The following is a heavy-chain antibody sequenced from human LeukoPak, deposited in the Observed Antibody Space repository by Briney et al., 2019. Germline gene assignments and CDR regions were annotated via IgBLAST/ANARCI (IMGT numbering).Heavy chain of an antibody. D-gene: IGHD3-3*01. CDR2: INPNSGGT. V-gene: IGHV1-2*02. CDR1: GYTFTGYY. CDR3: ARDLRRIPDYDFWSGWPDY. Sequence: ASVKVSCKASGYTFTGYYMHWVRQAPGQGLEWMGWINPNSGGTNYAQKFQGRVTMTRDTSISTAYMELSRLRSDDTAVYYCARDLRRIPDYDFWSGWPDYWGQETLVTVSS. J-gene: IGHJ4*02.